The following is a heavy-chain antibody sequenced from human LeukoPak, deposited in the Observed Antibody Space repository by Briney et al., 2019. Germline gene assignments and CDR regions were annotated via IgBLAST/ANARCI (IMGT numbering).Heavy chain of an antibody. J-gene: IGHJ4*02. D-gene: IGHD3-10*01. CDR3: ARHGLGSYIYYFDY. V-gene: IGHV3-53*01. CDR1: GFTVSSNY. CDR2: IYSDGST. Sequence: PGGSLRLSCAVSGFTVSSNYMSWVRQAPGKGLEWASVIYSDGSTYYADSGKGRFTFSRDNSKNTLYLQMNSLRAEDTAIYYCARHGLGSYIYYFDYWGQGTLVTVSS.